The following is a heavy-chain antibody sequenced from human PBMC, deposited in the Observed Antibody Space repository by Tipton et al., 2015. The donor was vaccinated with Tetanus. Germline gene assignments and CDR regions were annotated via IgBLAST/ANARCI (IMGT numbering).Heavy chain of an antibody. V-gene: IGHV1-18*01. J-gene: IGHJ4*02. CDR3: ARGGTMDY. D-gene: IGHD1-1*01. CDR2: INTDKGST. Sequence: QSGPEVKKPGASVKVSCKASGYTFTSYDINWVRQAPGQGLEWMGWINTDKGSTNYAQNLQGRVIMTTDTSTLTAYMELRSLRSDDTAVYYCARGGTMDYWGQGTLVTVSA. CDR1: GYTFTSYD.